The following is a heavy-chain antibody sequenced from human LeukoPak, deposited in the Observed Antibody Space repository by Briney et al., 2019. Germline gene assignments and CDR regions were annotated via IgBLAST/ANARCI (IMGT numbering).Heavy chain of an antibody. V-gene: IGHV4-59*01. CDR2: IYYSGST. CDR1: GGSISSYY. J-gene: IGHJ3*02. Sequence: PSETLSLTCTVSGGSISSYYWSWIRQPPGKGLEWIGYIYYSGSTNYNPSLKSRVTISVDTSKNQFSLKLSSVTAADTAVYYCARDSRRITIFGVVIDAFDIWGQGTMVTISS. CDR3: ARDSRRITIFGVVIDAFDI. D-gene: IGHD3-3*01.